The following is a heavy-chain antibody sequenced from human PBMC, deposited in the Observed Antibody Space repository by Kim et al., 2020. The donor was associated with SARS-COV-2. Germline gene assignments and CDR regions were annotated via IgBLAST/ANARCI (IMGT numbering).Heavy chain of an antibody. D-gene: IGHD3-10*01. CDR2: IYYSGST. Sequence: SETLSLTCTVSGGSISSYYWSWIRQPPGKGLEWIGYIYYSGSTNYNPSLKSRVTISVDTSKNQFSLKLSSVTAADTAVYYCARDHGNNYGSDHGMDVWGQGTTVTVSS. V-gene: IGHV4-59*01. CDR3: ARDHGNNYGSDHGMDV. J-gene: IGHJ6*02. CDR1: GGSISSYY.